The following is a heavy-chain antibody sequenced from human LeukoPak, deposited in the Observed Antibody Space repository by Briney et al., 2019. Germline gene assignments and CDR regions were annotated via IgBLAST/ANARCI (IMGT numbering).Heavy chain of an antibody. CDR1: GYTFTSYG. V-gene: IGHV1-18*01. Sequence: ASVKVSRKASGYTFTSYGISWVRQAPGQGLEWMGWISAYNGNTNYAQKLQGRVTMTTDTSTSTAYMELRSLRSDDTAVYYCARDRSYYDILTGYFSVGKKSSYYYYGMDVWGQGTTVTVSS. J-gene: IGHJ6*02. D-gene: IGHD3-9*01. CDR2: ISAYNGNT. CDR3: ARDRSYYDILTGYFSVGKKSSYYYYGMDV.